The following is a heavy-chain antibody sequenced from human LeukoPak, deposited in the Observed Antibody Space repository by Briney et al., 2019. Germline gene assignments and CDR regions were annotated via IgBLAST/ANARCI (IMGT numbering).Heavy chain of an antibody. Sequence: SQTLSLTCAVSGGSISSGTYYWNWIRQHPGKGLEWIGHIYNNGSAYYNPSLMSRVSISIDTSENQFSLKLSSVTAADTAVYYCASTHCASRSCYSYYYSGLDVWGQGTTVTVSS. CDR1: GGSISSGTYY. CDR2: IYNNGSA. J-gene: IGHJ6*02. D-gene: IGHD2-2*01. V-gene: IGHV4-31*11. CDR3: ASTHCASRSCYSYYYSGLDV.